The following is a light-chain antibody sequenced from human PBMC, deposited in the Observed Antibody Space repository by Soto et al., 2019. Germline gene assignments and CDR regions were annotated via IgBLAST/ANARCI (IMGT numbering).Light chain of an antibody. CDR2: GGS. Sequence: EVVMTQSPATLSASPGERVTLSCRASQKLGSSLAWYQQRPGQAPRLLLYGGSTRATGIPARFSGSGSWTEFTLTISSLQSEDFAVYYCQQYNYWPPYTFGQGTNLEFK. CDR1: QKLGSS. CDR3: QQYNYWPPYT. V-gene: IGKV3-15*01. J-gene: IGKJ2*01.